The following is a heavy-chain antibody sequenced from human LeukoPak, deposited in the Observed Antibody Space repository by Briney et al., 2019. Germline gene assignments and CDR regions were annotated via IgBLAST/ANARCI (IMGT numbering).Heavy chain of an antibody. Sequence: SETLSLTCAVYGGSFSGYYWGWIRQPPGKGLEWIGSIYHSGSTYYNPSLKSRVTISVDTSKYQFSLKLSSVTAADTAVYYCASTVTTKGVAFDIWGQGTMVTVSS. CDR2: IYHSGST. CDR1: GGSFSGYY. V-gene: IGHV4-38-2*01. J-gene: IGHJ3*02. CDR3: ASTVTTKGVAFDI. D-gene: IGHD4-17*01.